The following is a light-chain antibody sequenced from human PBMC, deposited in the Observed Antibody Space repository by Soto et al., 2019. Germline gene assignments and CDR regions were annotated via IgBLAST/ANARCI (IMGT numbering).Light chain of an antibody. CDR2: VNSGGSH. V-gene: IGLV4-69*01. J-gene: IGLJ3*02. Sequence: QSVLTQSPSASASLGASVKLTCTLSSGHSNYAIAWHQQQPEKGPRYLMKVNSGGSHIKGDGIPDRFSGSSSGAERYLFISSLQSEDEADYYCQSYDSSLSGSVFGGGTKLTVL. CDR1: SGHSNYA. CDR3: QSYDSSLSGSV.